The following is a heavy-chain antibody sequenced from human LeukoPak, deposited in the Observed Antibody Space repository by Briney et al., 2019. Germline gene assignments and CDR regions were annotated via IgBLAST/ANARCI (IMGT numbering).Heavy chain of an antibody. V-gene: IGHV1-3*01. CDR1: GYSITYYA. Sequence: ASVKVSCKASGYSITYYAINWERQAPGQRPEWMGWINAGNGDTKYSQNYQGRVTLTRDTSASTAYMELSSLRSEDTAVYYCARGSPTQEWFDPWGQGTLVTVSS. CDR2: INAGNGDT. CDR3: ARGSPTQEWFDP. J-gene: IGHJ5*02. D-gene: IGHD1-26*01.